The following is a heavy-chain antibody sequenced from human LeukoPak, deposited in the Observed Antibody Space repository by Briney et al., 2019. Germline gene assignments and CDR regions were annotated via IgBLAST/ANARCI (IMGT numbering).Heavy chain of an antibody. CDR3: ARRGCSSTSCYMSDYYYYYMDV. V-gene: IGHV1-69*13. CDR2: IIPIFGTA. Sequence: GASVKVSCKASGGTFSSYAISWVRQAPGQGLEWMGGIIPIFGTANYAQKFQGRVTITADESTSTAYMELSSLRSEDTAVYYCARRGCSSTSCYMSDYYYYYMDVWGKGTTVTVSS. CDR1: GGTFSSYA. J-gene: IGHJ6*03. D-gene: IGHD2-2*02.